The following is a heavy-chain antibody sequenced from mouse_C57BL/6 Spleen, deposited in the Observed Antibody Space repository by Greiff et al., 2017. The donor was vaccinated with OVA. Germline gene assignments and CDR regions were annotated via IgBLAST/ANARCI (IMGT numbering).Heavy chain of an antibody. CDR2: INPSNGGT. CDR1: GYTFTSYW. D-gene: IGHD1-1*01. Sequence: QVHVKQSGTELVKPGASVKLSCKASGYTFTSYWMHWVKQRPGQGLEWIGNINPSNGGTNYNEKFKSKATLTVDKSSSTAYMQLSSLTSEDSAVYYCARSGYGSSFDYWGQGTTLTVSS. J-gene: IGHJ2*01. CDR3: ARSGYGSSFDY. V-gene: IGHV1-53*01.